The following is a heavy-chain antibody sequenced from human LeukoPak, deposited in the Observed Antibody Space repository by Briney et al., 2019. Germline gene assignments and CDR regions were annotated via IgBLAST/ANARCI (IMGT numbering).Heavy chain of an antibody. CDR3: AREGSGLHFDY. J-gene: IGHJ4*02. CDR2: ISSSSSYI. D-gene: IGHD6-19*01. V-gene: IGHV3-21*01. CDR1: GFTFSSYS. Sequence: GGSLRLSCAASGFTFSSYSMNWVRQAPGKGLEWVSSISSSSSYIYYADSVKGRFTLYRDNDKTSLYLQMNSLRAEDTAVYYRAREGSGLHFDYWGQGTLVTVSS.